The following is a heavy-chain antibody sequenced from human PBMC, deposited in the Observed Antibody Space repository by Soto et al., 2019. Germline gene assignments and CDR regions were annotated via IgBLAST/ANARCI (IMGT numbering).Heavy chain of an antibody. V-gene: IGHV4-59*01. CDR2: VSFTGIP. Sequence: NPSETLSLTCTVSGGSISGYYWSWVRQPPGRGLEWLGYVSFTGIPNYNPSLKSRVTISVDTSKNQFSLKLTSVTAVDTAVYYCARVNDYYGSSSHDYWGQGALVTVSS. D-gene: IGHD3-10*01. J-gene: IGHJ4*02. CDR1: GGSISGYY. CDR3: ARVNDYYGSSSHDY.